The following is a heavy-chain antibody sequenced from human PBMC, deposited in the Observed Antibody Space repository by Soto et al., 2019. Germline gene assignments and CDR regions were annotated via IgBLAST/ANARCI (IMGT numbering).Heavy chain of an antibody. CDR1: GGSISSNNYY. CDR3: ASGGVVCTNGVCNTDYYYGLDV. CDR2: VYHGGNT. D-gene: IGHD2-8*01. V-gene: IGHV4-39*01. J-gene: IGHJ6*02. Sequence: QLQLQESGPGLVKPSETLSLTCIVSGGSISSNNYYWGWIRQSPGKGLEWIGSVYHGGNTYYNPSLKSRVTISVDTSKNQFSLKLSSVTAADTAVFYCASGGVVCTNGVCNTDYYYGLDVWGLGTTVTVSS.